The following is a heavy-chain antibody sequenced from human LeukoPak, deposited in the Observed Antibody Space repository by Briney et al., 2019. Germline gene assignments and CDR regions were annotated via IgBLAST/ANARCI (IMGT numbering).Heavy chain of an antibody. V-gene: IGHV4-39*01. CDR1: GGSISGTNSY. CDR2: IYFSGST. Sequence: SETLSLTCIVSGGSISGTNSYWAWIRQPAGKGLEWIGSIYFSGSTFYKSSLESRLNMSVDMSKNQFSLKVRSVTAADTAVYYCARQRADYYYYYMDVWGKGTTVTVTS. CDR3: ARQRADYYYYYMDV. J-gene: IGHJ6*03.